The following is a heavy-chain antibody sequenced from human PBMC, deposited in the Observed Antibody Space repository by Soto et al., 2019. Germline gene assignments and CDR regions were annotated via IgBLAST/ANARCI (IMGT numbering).Heavy chain of an antibody. Sequence: GGSLRLSCAASGFTFSSYGMHWVRQAPGKGLEWVAVISYDGSNKYYADSVKGRFTISKDNSKNTLYLQMNSLRAEDTAVYYCAKDGWLYYYDSSGYYDHWGQGTLVTVSS. D-gene: IGHD3-22*01. CDR1: GFTFSSYG. CDR3: AKDGWLYYYDSSGYYDH. J-gene: IGHJ4*02. CDR2: ISYDGSNK. V-gene: IGHV3-30*18.